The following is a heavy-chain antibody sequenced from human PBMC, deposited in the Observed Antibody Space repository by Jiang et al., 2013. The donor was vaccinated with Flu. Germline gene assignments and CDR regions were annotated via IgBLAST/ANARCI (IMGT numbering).Heavy chain of an antibody. CDR3: ARLSFTTTSYVAPWFDP. CDR2: ISFSGNT. CDR1: GDSISSTSSY. V-gene: IGHV4-39*01. J-gene: IGHJ5*02. D-gene: IGHD3-16*01. Sequence: KPSETLSLTCTVSGDSISSTSSYWGWIRQPPGKGLEWIATISYGGSISFSGNTYYNPSLESRLTISVDTSKNQFSLKLTSVTATDTAIYYCARLSFTTTSYVAPWFDPWGQGTLVTVSS.